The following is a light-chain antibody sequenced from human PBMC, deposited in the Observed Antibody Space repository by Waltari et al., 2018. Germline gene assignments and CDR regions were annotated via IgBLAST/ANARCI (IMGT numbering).Light chain of an antibody. CDR3: QIWGPGFRV. CDR2: VNSDGSH. V-gene: IGLV4-69*01. CDR1: TGHKYA. J-gene: IGLJ3*02. Sequence: QLVLTQSPSASASLGASVKLTCSLSTGHKYAIAWHPQQPEKGPRFLMKVNSDGSHRKGDGIPDRFSGSTSGAERYLTISGLQSEDEADYYCQIWGPGFRVFGGGTKLTVL.